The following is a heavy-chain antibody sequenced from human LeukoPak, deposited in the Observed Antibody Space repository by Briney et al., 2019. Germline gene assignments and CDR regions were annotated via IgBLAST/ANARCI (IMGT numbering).Heavy chain of an antibody. CDR2: ISWNSGSI. CDR3: ASQPQTRYYYDSSGYYSFDY. CDR1: GFTFDDYA. Sequence: GGSLRLSCAASGFTFDDYAMHWVRQAPGKGLEWVSGISWNSGSIVYADSVKGRFTISRDNAKNSLYLQMNSLRAEDTALYYCASQPQTRYYYDSSGYYSFDYWGQGTLVTVSS. V-gene: IGHV3-9*01. D-gene: IGHD3-22*01. J-gene: IGHJ4*02.